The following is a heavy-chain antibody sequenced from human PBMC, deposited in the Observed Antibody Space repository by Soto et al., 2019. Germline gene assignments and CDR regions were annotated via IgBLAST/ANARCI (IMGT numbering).Heavy chain of an antibody. CDR1: GFTFSSYS. CDR3: ARDARMDTAMVDFDY. V-gene: IGHV3-21*01. D-gene: IGHD5-18*01. J-gene: IGHJ4*02. Sequence: EVQLVESGGGLVKPGGSLRLSCAASGFTFSSYSMNWVRQAPGKGLEWVSSISSSSSYIYYADSVKGRFTISRDNAKNSLYLQMNSPRAEDTAVYYCARDARMDTAMVDFDYWGQGTLVTVSS. CDR2: ISSSSSYI.